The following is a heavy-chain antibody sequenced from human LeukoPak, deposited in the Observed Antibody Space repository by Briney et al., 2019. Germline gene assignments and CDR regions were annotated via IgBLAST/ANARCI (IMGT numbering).Heavy chain of an antibody. D-gene: IGHD1-14*01. CDR2: TIPIFGSA. J-gene: IGHJ5*02. V-gene: IGHV1-69*01. Sequence: SVKVSCKASGGTFSGYAISWVRQAPGRGLEWMGGTIPIFGSASYAQKFQGRVTITADESTSTAYMKLTSLRSEDTAVYYCARGGGRLMNPFDPWGQGTLVTVSS. CDR1: GGTFSGYA. CDR3: ARGGGRLMNPFDP.